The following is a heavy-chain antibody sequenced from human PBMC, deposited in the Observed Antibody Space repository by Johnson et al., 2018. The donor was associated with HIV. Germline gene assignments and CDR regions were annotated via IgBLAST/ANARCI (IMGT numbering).Heavy chain of an antibody. J-gene: IGHJ3*02. CDR1: GFTFSSYA. CDR3: ARVLSWWSGAFDI. CDR2: IKQDGSEK. V-gene: IGHV3-7*03. D-gene: IGHD2-21*01. Sequence: VQLVESGGGVVQPGRSLRLSCAASGFTFSSYAMHWVRQAPGKGLEWVANIKQDGSEKYYVDSVKGRFTISRDNAKNSLYLQMNSLRAEDTAVYYCARVLSWWSGAFDIWGQGTMVTVSS.